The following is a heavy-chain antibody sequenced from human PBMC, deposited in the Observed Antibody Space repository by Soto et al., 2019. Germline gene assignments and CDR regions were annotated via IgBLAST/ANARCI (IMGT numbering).Heavy chain of an antibody. Sequence: GGSLRLSCAASGFTFITYAMTWVRQAPGKGLEWVSAIGGSGTSTFYADSVKGRFTISRDNSKNTLYLQMNSLRAEDTAVYYCAKYLGVVIARAAFDYWGQGTLVTVSS. D-gene: IGHD3-3*01. CDR3: AKYLGVVIARAAFDY. V-gene: IGHV3-23*01. J-gene: IGHJ4*02. CDR2: IGGSGTST. CDR1: GFTFITYA.